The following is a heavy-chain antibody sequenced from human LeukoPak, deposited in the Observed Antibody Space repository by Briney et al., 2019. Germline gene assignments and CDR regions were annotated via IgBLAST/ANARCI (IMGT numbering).Heavy chain of an antibody. Sequence: PSETLSLTCTVSGGSIIGGSYYWSWIRQPAGKGLEWIGRIYTSGSTNYNPSLKSRVTISVDTSKNQFSLKLSSVTAADTAVYYCAREGGLMVRGVLRYGMDVWGQGTTVTVSS. CDR2: IYTSGST. J-gene: IGHJ6*02. V-gene: IGHV4-61*02. CDR3: AREGGLMVRGVLRYGMDV. D-gene: IGHD3-10*01. CDR1: GGSIIGGSYY.